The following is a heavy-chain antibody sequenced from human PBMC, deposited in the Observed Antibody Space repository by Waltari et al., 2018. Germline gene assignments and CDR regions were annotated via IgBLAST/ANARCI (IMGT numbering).Heavy chain of an antibody. CDR3: ARDTVVTRTYYYYYMDV. J-gene: IGHJ6*03. Sequence: QVQLVQSGAEVKKPGASVKVSCKASGYTFTGYYMHWVRQAPGQGLEWMGRINPNSGGTNYAQKFQGRVTMTRDTSISTAYMELSRLRSDDTAVYYCARDTVVTRTYYYYYMDVWGKGTTVTVSS. D-gene: IGHD2-21*02. V-gene: IGHV1-2*06. CDR2: INPNSGGT. CDR1: GYTFTGYY.